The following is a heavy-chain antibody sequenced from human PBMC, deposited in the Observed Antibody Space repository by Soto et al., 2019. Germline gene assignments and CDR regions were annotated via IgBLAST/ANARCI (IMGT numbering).Heavy chain of an antibody. J-gene: IGHJ6*02. CDR1: GGSISSYY. Sequence: SATLSLTCTVSGGSISSYYWSWIRQPPGKGLEWIGYIYYSGSTNYNPSLKSRVTISVDTSKNQFSLKLSFVTAADTAVYYCAREFYEGNYGMDVWGQGTAVTVSS. CDR2: IYYSGST. D-gene: IGHD5-12*01. CDR3: AREFYEGNYGMDV. V-gene: IGHV4-59*01.